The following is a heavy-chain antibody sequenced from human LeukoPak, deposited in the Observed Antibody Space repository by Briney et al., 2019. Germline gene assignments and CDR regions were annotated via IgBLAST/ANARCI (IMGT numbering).Heavy chain of an antibody. Sequence: GGSPRLSCSASGFTFSSYAMHWVRQAPGKGLEYVSAISSNGGSTYYADSVKGRFTISRDNSKNTLYLQMSSLRAEDTAVYYCVITSATGPIDYWGQGTLVTVSS. V-gene: IGHV3-64D*09. D-gene: IGHD6-6*01. J-gene: IGHJ4*02. CDR3: VITSATGPIDY. CDR1: GFTFSSYA. CDR2: ISSNGGST.